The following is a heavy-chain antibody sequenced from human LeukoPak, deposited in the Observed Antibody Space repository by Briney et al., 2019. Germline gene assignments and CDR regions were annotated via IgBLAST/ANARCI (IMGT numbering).Heavy chain of an antibody. CDR2: ISAYNGNT. J-gene: IGHJ5*02. D-gene: IGHD3-9*01. CDR1: GYTFTDYY. V-gene: IGHV1-18*04. Sequence: ASVKVSCKVSGYTFTDYYMHWVQQAPGQGLEWMGWISAYNGNTNYAQKLQGRVTMTTDTSTSTAYMELRSLRSDDTAVYYCARVSPAIFSGPDWFDPWGQGTLVTVSS. CDR3: ARVSPAIFSGPDWFDP.